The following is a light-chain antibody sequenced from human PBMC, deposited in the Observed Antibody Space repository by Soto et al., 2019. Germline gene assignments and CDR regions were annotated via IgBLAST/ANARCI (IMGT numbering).Light chain of an antibody. CDR2: GNS. CDR3: QSYDSSLSGPVV. Sequence: QSVLTQPPSVSGAPGQRVTITCTGRSSNIGAGYDVHWYQQLPGTAPKLLIYGNSNRPSGVPDRFSGSKSGTSASLAITGLQAEDEADYYCQSYDSSLSGPVVFGGGNKLTVL. V-gene: IGLV1-40*01. J-gene: IGLJ2*01. CDR1: SSNIGAGYD.